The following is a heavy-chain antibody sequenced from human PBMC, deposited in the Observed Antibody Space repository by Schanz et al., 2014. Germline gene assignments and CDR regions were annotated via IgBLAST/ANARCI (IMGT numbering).Heavy chain of an antibody. CDR3: ATWSGTRLFHN. CDR1: GGSFSGYW. CDR2: VNHGGYT. V-gene: IGHV4-34*01. D-gene: IGHD1-7*01. J-gene: IGHJ4*02. Sequence: QVQLQQWGAGLLKPSETLSLTCAFSGGSFSGYWWTWVRQSPGKGLEWIGEVNHGGYTNYNPSLKSRVTVSVEMAKKQSSLRRSSVTAADTAAYYCATWSGTRLFHNWGQGTLVTVSS.